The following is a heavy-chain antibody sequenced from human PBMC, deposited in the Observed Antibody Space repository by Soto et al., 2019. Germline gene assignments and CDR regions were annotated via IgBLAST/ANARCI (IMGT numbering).Heavy chain of an antibody. CDR1: GGSISSYY. J-gene: IGHJ4*02. CDR3: ARGGGIWGSYKYYFDY. CDR2: IYYSGST. Sequence: SETLSLTCTVSGGSISSYYWSWIRQPPGKGLECIGYIYYSGSTNYNPSLKSRVTISVDTSKNQFSLKLSSVTAADTAVYYCARGGGIWGSYKYYFDYWGQGTLVTVSS. D-gene: IGHD3-16*01. V-gene: IGHV4-59*01.